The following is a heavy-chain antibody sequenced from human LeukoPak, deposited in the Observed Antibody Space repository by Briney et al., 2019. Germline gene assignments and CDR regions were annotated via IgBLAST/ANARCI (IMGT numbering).Heavy chain of an antibody. CDR3: ATDHRYSGNFDY. D-gene: IGHD2-15*01. Sequence: GGSLRLSCAASGFTFSSYAMHWVRQAPGKGLEWVAVISYDGSNKYYADSVKGRFTISRDNSKNTLYLQMNSLRAEDTAVYYCATDHRYSGNFDYWGQGTLVTDS. V-gene: IGHV3-30*01. CDR2: ISYDGSNK. J-gene: IGHJ4*02. CDR1: GFTFSSYA.